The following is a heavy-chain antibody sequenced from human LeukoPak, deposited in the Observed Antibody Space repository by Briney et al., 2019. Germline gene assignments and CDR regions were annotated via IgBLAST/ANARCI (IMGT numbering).Heavy chain of an antibody. V-gene: IGHV4-59*01. CDR1: GGSISSYY. CDR2: IYYSGST. J-gene: IGHJ4*02. D-gene: IGHD1-26*01. Sequence: SETLSLTCTVSGGSISSYYWSWVRQPPGKGLEWIGYIYYSGSTNYNPSLTSRVTISVDTSKNQFSLKLSSVTAADTAVYYCARDEGAGLFDYWGQGTLVTVSS. CDR3: ARDEGAGLFDY.